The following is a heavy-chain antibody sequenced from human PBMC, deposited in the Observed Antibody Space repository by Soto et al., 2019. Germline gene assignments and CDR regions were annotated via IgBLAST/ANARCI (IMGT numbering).Heavy chain of an antibody. D-gene: IGHD2-2*01. Sequence: ASVKVSCKVSGYTLTELSMHWVRQAPGKGLEWMGGFDPEDGETIYAQKFQGRVTMTEDTSTDTAYMELSSLRSEDTAVYYCATLHCSSTSFDPRGYWFDPWGQGTLVTVSS. V-gene: IGHV1-24*01. CDR2: FDPEDGET. J-gene: IGHJ5*02. CDR1: GYTLTELS. CDR3: ATLHCSSTSFDPRGYWFDP.